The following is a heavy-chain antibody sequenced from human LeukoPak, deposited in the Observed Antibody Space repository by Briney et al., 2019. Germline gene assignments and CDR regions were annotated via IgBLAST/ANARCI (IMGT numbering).Heavy chain of an antibody. CDR3: TRENYVPDS. Sequence: GGSLRLSCAVSGFSVSTNYMAWVRQAPGKGLEWVSVIYTEGNTYYTDSVKGRFTISRDNSRNTVFLEMNSLRVEDTAVYYCTRENYVPDSWGQGTLVTVSS. V-gene: IGHV3-53*01. CDR1: GFSVSTNY. J-gene: IGHJ4*02. CDR2: IYTEGNT. D-gene: IGHD3-10*02.